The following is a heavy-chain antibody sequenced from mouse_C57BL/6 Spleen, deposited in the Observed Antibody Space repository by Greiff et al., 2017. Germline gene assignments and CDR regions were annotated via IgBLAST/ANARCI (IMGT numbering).Heavy chain of an antibody. Sequence: VQLQQSGAELVKPGASVKLSCKASGYTFTEYTIHWVKQRSGQGLEWIGWFYPGSGSIKYNEKFKDKATLTADKSSSTVYMELSSLTSEDSAVYFCERHEERFYYGNCGGYFDYWGQGTTLTVSS. CDR1: GYTFTEYT. V-gene: IGHV1-62-2*01. J-gene: IGHJ2*01. CDR2: FYPGSGSI. D-gene: IGHD2-1*01. CDR3: ERHEERFYYGNCGGYFDY.